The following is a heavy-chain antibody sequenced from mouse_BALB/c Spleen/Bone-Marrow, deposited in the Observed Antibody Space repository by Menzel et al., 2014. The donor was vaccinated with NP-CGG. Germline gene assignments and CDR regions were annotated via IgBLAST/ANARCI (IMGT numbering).Heavy chain of an antibody. D-gene: IGHD1-1*01. Sequence: EVKLMVSGGGLVPPGGSLLLSCATSGFTFSDHYMYWVRQTPDKRLEWVAYITNGGGSTYYLDTVKGRFTISRDNAKDTLYLQMSRLKSEETDMYCCASQHGSEGFGYWGQGTLVTV. V-gene: IGHV5-12*02. J-gene: IGHJ3*01. CDR2: ITNGGGST. CDR3: ASQHGSEGFGY. CDR1: GFTFSDHY.